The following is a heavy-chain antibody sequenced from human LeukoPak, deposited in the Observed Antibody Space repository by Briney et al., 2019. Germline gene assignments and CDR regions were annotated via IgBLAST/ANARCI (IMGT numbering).Heavy chain of an antibody. D-gene: IGHD1-14*01. CDR1: GFTFSSYW. Sequence: PGGSLRLSCAVSGFTFSSYWMHWVRPAPGKGLVWVSRVSTDGTSTSYADPVKGRFTISRDNAKNTLYLQMNSLRVEDTAVYYCVRGADRDYWGQGTLVTVSS. V-gene: IGHV3-74*01. CDR3: VRGADRDY. J-gene: IGHJ4*02. CDR2: VSTDGTST.